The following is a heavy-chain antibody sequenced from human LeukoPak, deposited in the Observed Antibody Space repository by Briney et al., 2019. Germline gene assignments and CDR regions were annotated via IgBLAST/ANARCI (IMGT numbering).Heavy chain of an antibody. D-gene: IGHD4-11*01. CDR2: IYTSGST. Sequence: PSETLSLTCTVSGGSISSYYWSWIRQPAGKGLEWIGRIYTSGSTNYNPSLKSRVTMSGDTSKNQFSLKLSSVTAADTAVYYCAAERTTVSDNLFDPCGQGNLVTVSS. CDR3: AAERTTVSDNLFDP. J-gene: IGHJ5*02. CDR1: GGSISSYY. V-gene: IGHV4-4*07.